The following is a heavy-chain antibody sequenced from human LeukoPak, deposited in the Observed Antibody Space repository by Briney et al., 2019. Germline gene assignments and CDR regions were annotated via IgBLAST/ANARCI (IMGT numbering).Heavy chain of an antibody. CDR1: GITFSNYT. CDR2: ISSNSGTV. V-gene: IGHV3-48*02. D-gene: IGHD5-24*01. J-gene: IGHJ4*02. Sequence: GGSLRLSCAASGITFSNYTMNWVRQAPGKGLAWVSYISSNSGTVYYAYSVKGRFTISRDNAKNTLHLQMNSLRDEDTAVYHCARATVRDGYNIIDYWGQGTLVTVSS. CDR3: ARATVRDGYNIIDY.